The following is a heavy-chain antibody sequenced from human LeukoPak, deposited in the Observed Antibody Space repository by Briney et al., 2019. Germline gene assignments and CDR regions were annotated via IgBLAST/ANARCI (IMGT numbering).Heavy chain of an antibody. CDR3: ARDLRDVYNFSPPDY. V-gene: IGHV1-46*01. D-gene: IGHD5-24*01. Sequence: ASVNVSCKASGYTFTSYYMHWVRQAPGQGLEWMGIINPSGGSTSYAQKFQGRVTMTRDTSTSTVYMELSSLRSEDTAVYYCARDLRDVYNFSPPDYWGQGTLVTVSS. CDR2: INPSGGST. CDR1: GYTFTSYY. J-gene: IGHJ4*02.